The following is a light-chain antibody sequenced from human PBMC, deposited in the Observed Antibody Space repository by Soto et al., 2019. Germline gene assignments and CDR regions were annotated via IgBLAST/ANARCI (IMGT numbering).Light chain of an antibody. V-gene: IGKV3-15*01. CDR2: GAF. Sequence: EIVMTQSPATLSVSPGERATLSCRASQSILNNLAWYQQKPGQAPRLLMYGAFTRATGIPARFSGSVSGTEFTLTISSLQSEDSAVYYCQQYNWPPEWTFDQGTKVEIK. CDR3: QQYNWPPEWT. J-gene: IGKJ1*01. CDR1: QSILNN.